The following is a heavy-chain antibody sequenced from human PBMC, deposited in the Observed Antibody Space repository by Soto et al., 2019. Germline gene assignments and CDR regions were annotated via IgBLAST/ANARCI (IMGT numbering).Heavy chain of an antibody. Sequence: GASVKVSCKASGYTFTGYYMHRVRQAPGQGLEWMGWINPNSGGTNYAQKFQGWVTMARDTSISTAYMELSRLRSDDTAVYYCARSPITWSKYGMAVWGQGTTVTVSS. D-gene: IGHD3-16*01. CDR3: ARSPITWSKYGMAV. J-gene: IGHJ6*02. CDR2: INPNSGGT. CDR1: GYTFTGYY. V-gene: IGHV1-2*04.